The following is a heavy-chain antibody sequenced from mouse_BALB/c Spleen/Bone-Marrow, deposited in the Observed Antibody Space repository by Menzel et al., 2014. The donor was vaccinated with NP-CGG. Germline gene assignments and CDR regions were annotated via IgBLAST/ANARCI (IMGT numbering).Heavy chain of an antibody. CDR2: ISYDGSN. V-gene: IGHV3-6*02. CDR1: GYSITSGYY. J-gene: IGHJ4*01. Sequence: ESGPGLVKPSQSLSLTCSVTGYSITSGYYWNWIRQFPGNKLEWMGYISYDGSNNYNPSLKNRISITRDTSKNQFFLKLNSVTTEDTATYYCARGYDYDYAMYYWGQGTSVTVSS. D-gene: IGHD2-4*01. CDR3: ARGYDYDYAMYY.